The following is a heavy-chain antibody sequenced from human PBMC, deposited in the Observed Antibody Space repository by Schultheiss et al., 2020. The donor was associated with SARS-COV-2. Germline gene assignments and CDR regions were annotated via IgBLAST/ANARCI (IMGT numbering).Heavy chain of an antibody. J-gene: IGHJ6*02. CDR1: GGSISSGGYY. Sequence: SETLSLTCTVSGGSISSGGYYWSWIRQHPGKGLEWIGYIYYSGSTYYNPSLKSRVTISVDTSKNQFSLKLSSVTAADTAVYYCARHGYCSGGSCYPGGDYGMDVWGQGTTVTVSS. CDR2: IYYSGST. CDR3: ARHGYCSGGSCYPGGDYGMDV. D-gene: IGHD2-15*01. V-gene: IGHV4-31*03.